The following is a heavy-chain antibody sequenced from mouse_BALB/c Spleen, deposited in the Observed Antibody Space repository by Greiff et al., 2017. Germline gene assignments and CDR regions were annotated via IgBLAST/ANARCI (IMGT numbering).Heavy chain of an antibody. J-gene: IGHJ2*01. Sequence: EVKVVESGGDLVKPGGSLKLSCAASGFTFSSYGMSWVRQTPDKRLEWVATISSGSSTIYYADTVKGRFTISRDNPKNTLFLQMTSLRSEDTAMYYCAREGRYDAEKSYYFDYWGQGTTLTVSS. CDR1: GFTFSSYG. V-gene: IGHV5-17*02. D-gene: IGHD2-14*01. CDR2: ISSGSSTI. CDR3: AREGRYDAEKSYYFDY.